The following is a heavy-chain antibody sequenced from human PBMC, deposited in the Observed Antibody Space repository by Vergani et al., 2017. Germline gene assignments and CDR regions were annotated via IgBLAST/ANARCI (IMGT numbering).Heavy chain of an antibody. CDR1: GGSISSSSYY. Sequence: QLQLQESGPGLVKPSETLSLTCTVSGGSISSSSYYWGWIRQPPGKGLEWIGSIYYSGSTYYNPSLKSRVTISVDTSKNQFSLKLSSVTAADAAVYYCARYAAYGGNSKHYYFDYWGQGTLVTVSS. V-gene: IGHV4-39*01. CDR3: ARYAAYGGNSKHYYFDY. D-gene: IGHD4-23*01. CDR2: IYYSGST. J-gene: IGHJ4*02.